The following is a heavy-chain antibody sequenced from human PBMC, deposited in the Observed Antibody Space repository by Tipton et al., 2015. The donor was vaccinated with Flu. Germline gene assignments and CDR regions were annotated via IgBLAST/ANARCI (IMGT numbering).Heavy chain of an antibody. CDR1: GFTFSNYW. CDR2: INTDGSTA. D-gene: IGHD1-26*01. V-gene: IGHV3-74*01. CDR3: VRAQASTWELNY. J-gene: IGHJ4*02. Sequence: SLRLSCAASGFTFSNYWLHWVRRAPGKGLVWVSHINTDGSTASYADSVKGRFTISRDNAKNTLYLQMNSLRAEDTAIYYCVRAQASTWELNYWGQGTLVTVSS.